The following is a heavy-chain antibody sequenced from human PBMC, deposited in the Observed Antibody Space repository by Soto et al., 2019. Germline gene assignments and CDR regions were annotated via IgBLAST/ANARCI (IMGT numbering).Heavy chain of an antibody. J-gene: IGHJ5*02. V-gene: IGHV3-74*01. CDR2: INRDGTMT. Sequence: EVQLVESGGGLVQPGGSLRLSCAASGFTFSSYWMHWDRQVPGKGLVWVSRINRDGTMTSYADFVKGRFTISRDNAENTLFLQMNGPTVEDTAVYYCVLESHCGVYCYPSWGQGNPVTVSS. D-gene: IGHD2-21*02. CDR3: VLESHCGVYCYPS. CDR1: GFTFSSYW.